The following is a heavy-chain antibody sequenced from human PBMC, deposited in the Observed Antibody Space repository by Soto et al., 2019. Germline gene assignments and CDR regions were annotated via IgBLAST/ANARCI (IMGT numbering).Heavy chain of an antibody. CDR2: IYHAGRT. J-gene: IGHJ5*02. V-gene: IGHV4-30-2*06. CDR3: ARSTYFHGSGSYSGWFDP. CDR1: GGSTSSGGFS. D-gene: IGHD3-10*01. Sequence: PSETLSLTCAVSGGSTSSGGFSWSWIRQSPGKGLEWIGYIYHAGRTFYNPSLKSRVTMSVDRSKNQFSLTLHAVTAADTAVYYCARSTYFHGSGSYSGWFDPWGQGTLVTVSS.